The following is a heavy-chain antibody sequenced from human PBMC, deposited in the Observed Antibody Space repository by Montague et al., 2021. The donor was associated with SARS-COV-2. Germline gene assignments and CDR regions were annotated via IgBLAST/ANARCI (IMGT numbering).Heavy chain of an antibody. CDR3: VRADRRDPDTPHLYYYKGMDL. J-gene: IGHJ6*02. CDR1: GDSVSSNTVA. D-gene: IGHD2-15*01. CDR2: TYYRSKWYN. V-gene: IGHV6-1*01. Sequence: CAISGDSVSSNTVAWNWFRQSPSRGLEWLGRTYYRSKWYNDCAVSMQSRVTINPDTSKNQVSLNLRSVTAADTAVYFCVRADRRDPDTPHLYYYKGMDLWGQGTTVTVSS.